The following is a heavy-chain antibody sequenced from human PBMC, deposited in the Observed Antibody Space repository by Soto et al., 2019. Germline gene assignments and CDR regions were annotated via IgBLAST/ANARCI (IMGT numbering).Heavy chain of an antibody. CDR1: GGSISSSSYY. CDR2: IYYSGST. J-gene: IGHJ6*02. V-gene: IGHV4-39*01. Sequence: QLQLQESGPGLVKPSETLSLTCTVSGGSISSSSYYWGWIRQPPGKGREWIGSIYYSGSTYYNPSPKSRVTISVDTSKNQFSLKLSSVTAADTAVYYCARVGSYYNYYGMDVGGQGTTVTVSS. D-gene: IGHD1-26*01. CDR3: ARVGSYYNYYGMDV.